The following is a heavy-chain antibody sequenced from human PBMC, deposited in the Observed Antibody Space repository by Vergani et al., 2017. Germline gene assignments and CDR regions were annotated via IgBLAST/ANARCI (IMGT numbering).Heavy chain of an antibody. CDR1: GYTFTGYY. CDR3: ASRSPRRWLQYPEILFYYGMDV. J-gene: IGHJ6*02. Sequence: QVQLVQSGAEVKKPGASVKVSCKASGYTFTGYYMHWVRQAPGQGLEWMGWINPNSGGTNYAQKFQGRVTMTRDTSISTAYMELSRLRSDDTAVYYCASRSPRRWLQYPEILFYYGMDVWGQGTTVTVSS. CDR2: INPNSGGT. V-gene: IGHV1-2*02. D-gene: IGHD5-24*01.